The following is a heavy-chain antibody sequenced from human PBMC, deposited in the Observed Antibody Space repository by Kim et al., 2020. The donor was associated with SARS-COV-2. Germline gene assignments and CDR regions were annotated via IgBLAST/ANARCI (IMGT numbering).Heavy chain of an antibody. J-gene: IGHJ3*02. CDR3: ERDRETSGSFWGYDAFD. D-gene: IGHD1-26*01. CDR1: GFTFSRSW. CDR2: MNHDGSQI. V-gene: IGHV3-7*01. Sequence: GGSLRLSCAASGFTFSRSWMGWVRQSPGKGLEWVANMNHDGSQIYYVDSVRGRFTISRDNAKNSLYLQMTSLRSEDTALYYCERDRETSGSFWGYDAFD.